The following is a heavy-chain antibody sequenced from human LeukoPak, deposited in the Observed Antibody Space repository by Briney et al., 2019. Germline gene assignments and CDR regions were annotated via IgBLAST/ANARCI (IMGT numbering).Heavy chain of an antibody. CDR2: IYYSGST. CDR3: ARLTRGGNFDY. CDR1: GGSFSGYY. D-gene: IGHD3-16*01. Sequence: PSETLSLTCAVYGGSFSGYYWSWIRQPPGKGLEWIGSIYYSGSTYYNPSLKSRVTISVDTSKNQFSLKLSSVTAADTAVYYCARLTRGGNFDYWGQGTLVTVSS. J-gene: IGHJ4*02. V-gene: IGHV4-34*01.